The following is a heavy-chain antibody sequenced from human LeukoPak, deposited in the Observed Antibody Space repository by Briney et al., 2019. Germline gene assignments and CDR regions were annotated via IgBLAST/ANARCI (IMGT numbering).Heavy chain of an antibody. Sequence: PGGSLRLSCAASGFTFSSYWMSWVRQAPGKGLEWVANIKQDGSEKYYVDSVKGRFTISRDNAKNSLYLQMNSLRAEDTAVYYCARVGPDYDFWSGYPLIYYYYYYYMDVWGKGTTVTVSS. D-gene: IGHD3-3*01. V-gene: IGHV3-7*01. CDR1: GFTFSSYW. J-gene: IGHJ6*03. CDR3: ARVGPDYDFWSGYPLIYYYYYYYMDV. CDR2: IKQDGSEK.